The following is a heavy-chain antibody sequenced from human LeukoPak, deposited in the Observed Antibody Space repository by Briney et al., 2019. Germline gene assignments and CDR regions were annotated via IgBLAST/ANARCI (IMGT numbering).Heavy chain of an antibody. CDR1: DYSFIDYG. V-gene: IGHV1-18*01. Sequence: ASVKVSCKAGDYSFIDYGLTWVRQAPGQGLVWMGWISTHSGDTNYAQNFQGRVTLTRDTSTSTAHMDLNNLTPDDTAVYYCARVEYSSGRGDYWGQGTVVTVSS. J-gene: IGHJ4*02. CDR3: ARVEYSSGRGDY. D-gene: IGHD3-22*01. CDR2: ISTHSGDT.